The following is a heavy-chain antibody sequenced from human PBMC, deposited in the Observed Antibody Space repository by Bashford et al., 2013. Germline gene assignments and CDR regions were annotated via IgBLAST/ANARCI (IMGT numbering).Heavy chain of an antibody. CDR1: GGSISSYY. Sequence: SETLSLTCTVSGGSISSYYWSWMRQPPGKGLEWIGYIYYSGSTNYNPSLKSRVTISVDTSKNQFSLKLTSVTAADTAVYYCARDRVYTVVVPPSKPRGDYFYGMDVWGQGTTVTVSS. CDR2: IYYSGST. D-gene: IGHD2-2*02. CDR3: ARDRVYTVVVPPSKPRGDYFYGMDV. V-gene: IGHV4-59*12. J-gene: IGHJ6*02.